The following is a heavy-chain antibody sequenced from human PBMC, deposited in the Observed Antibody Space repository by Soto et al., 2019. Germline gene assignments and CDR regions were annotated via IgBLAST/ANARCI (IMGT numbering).Heavy chain of an antibody. D-gene: IGHD5-18*01. CDR3: AKISQLRLWPLRQGNFDY. CDR2: ISGSGGST. J-gene: IGHJ4*02. CDR1: GFTFSSYA. V-gene: IGHV3-23*01. Sequence: EVQLLESGGGLVQPGGSLRLSCAASGFTFSSYAMSWVRQAPGKGLEWVSAISGSGGSTYYADSVKGRFTISRDNSKNTLYLQMNSLRAEDTAVYYCAKISQLRLWPLRQGNFDYWGQGTLVTVSS.